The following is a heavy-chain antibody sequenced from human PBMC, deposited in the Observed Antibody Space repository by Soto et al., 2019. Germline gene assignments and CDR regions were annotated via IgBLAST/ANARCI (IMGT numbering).Heavy chain of an antibody. CDR2: IYWDDDK. D-gene: IGHD3-3*01. J-gene: IGHJ4*02. CDR3: AHRVEGYFDY. V-gene: IGHV2-5*02. CDR1: GFSLTTRNVA. Sequence: QITLKESGPTLVIPTQTLTLTCAFSGFSLTTRNVAVGWIGQPPGKALEWLALIYWDDDKRYSPSLNSRLAIAKYTSDNQVVLSMSNMDPVDTATYYCAHRVEGYFDYLGQGSLVTVSS.